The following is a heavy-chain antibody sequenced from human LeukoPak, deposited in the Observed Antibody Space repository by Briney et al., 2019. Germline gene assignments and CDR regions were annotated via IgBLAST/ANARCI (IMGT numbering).Heavy chain of an antibody. CDR2: ISSSSSYI. CDR1: GFTFSSYA. CDR3: ARDRRTDFDY. J-gene: IGHJ4*02. V-gene: IGHV3-21*01. Sequence: GGSLRLSCAASGFTFSSYAMSWVRQAPGKGLEWVSSISSSSSYIYYADSVKGRFTISRDNAKNSLYLQMNSLRAEDTAVYYCARDRRTDFDYWGQGTLVTVSS.